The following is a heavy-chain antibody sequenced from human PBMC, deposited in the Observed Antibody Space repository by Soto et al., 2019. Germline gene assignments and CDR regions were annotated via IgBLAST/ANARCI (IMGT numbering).Heavy chain of an antibody. CDR1: GGTFSSYA. CDR3: ARERLYDSSGYYSD. J-gene: IGHJ4*02. CDR2: IIPIFGTA. V-gene: IGHV1-69*06. Sequence: ASVKVSCKASGGTFSSYAISWVRQAPGQGLQWMGGIIPIFGTANYAQKFQGRVTITADKSTSTAYMELSSLRSEDTAVYYCARERLYDSSGYYSDRGQGTLVTAPQ. D-gene: IGHD3-22*01.